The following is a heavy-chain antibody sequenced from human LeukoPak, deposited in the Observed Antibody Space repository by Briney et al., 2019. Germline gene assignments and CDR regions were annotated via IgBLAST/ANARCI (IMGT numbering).Heavy chain of an antibody. CDR1: DGSISSYY. CDR2: VYYSGNA. Sequence: SETLSLTCIVSDGSISSYYWSWIRQPPGKGLEYIGYVYYSGNANYNPSLKSRVTLSVDTSKNQFSLRLTSVTAADTAVYYCARVGNYNFDSWGQGTLVTVSS. J-gene: IGHJ4*02. D-gene: IGHD1-7*01. V-gene: IGHV4-59*01. CDR3: ARVGNYNFDS.